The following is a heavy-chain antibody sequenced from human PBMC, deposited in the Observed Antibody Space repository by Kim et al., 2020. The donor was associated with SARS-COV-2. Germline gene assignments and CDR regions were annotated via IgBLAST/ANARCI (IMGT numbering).Heavy chain of an antibody. CDR2: INYSGST. D-gene: IGHD4-17*01. J-gene: IGHJ4*02. CDR3: ASGDGDYVPLDY. V-gene: IGHV4-39*01. CDR1: GGSISSSSYY. Sequence: SETLSLTCTVSGGSISSSSYYWGWLRQPPGKGLEWIGSINYSGSTYYNPSLKSRVTISVDTSKKQFSLKLSPVTAADTAVYYCASGDGDYVPLDYWGQGTLVTVSS.